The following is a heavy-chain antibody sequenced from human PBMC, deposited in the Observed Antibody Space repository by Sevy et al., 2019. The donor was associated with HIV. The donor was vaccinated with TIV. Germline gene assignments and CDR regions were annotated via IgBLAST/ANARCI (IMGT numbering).Heavy chain of an antibody. V-gene: IGHV3-53*01. D-gene: IGHD3-10*01. J-gene: IGHJ6*02. CDR1: GFTVSSNY. Sequence: GGSLRLSCAASGFTVSSNYMSWVRQAPGKGLEWVSVIYSGGSTYYADSVKGRFTISRDNSKNTLYLQMNSLRADDTAVYYCARDILSRYYGSGSYYYYYGMDVWGQGTTVTVSS. CDR2: IYSGGST. CDR3: ARDILSRYYGSGSYYYYYGMDV.